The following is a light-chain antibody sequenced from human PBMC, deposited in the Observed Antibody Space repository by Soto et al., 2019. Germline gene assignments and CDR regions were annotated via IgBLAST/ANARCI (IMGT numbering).Light chain of an antibody. CDR1: SSDVGAYKY. CDR2: DVS. CDR3: SSYTSSNTYV. J-gene: IGLJ1*01. V-gene: IGLV2-14*03. Sequence: QSVLTQPASVSGSPGQSITISCTGTSSDVGAYKYVSWYQHHPGKVPQLMIYDVSNRPSGVSDRFSGSKSGNMASLTISGLQAEDEADYYCSSYTSSNTYVFGTGTKVTVL.